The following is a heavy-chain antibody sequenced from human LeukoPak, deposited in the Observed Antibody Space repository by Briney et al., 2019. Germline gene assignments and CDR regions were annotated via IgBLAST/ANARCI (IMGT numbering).Heavy chain of an antibody. CDR1: GYTFTGYY. CDR3: IRYFDYIYYFDY. J-gene: IGHJ4*02. D-gene: IGHD3-9*01. V-gene: IGHV1-2*02. CDR2: INPNSGGT. Sequence: GASAKVSCKASGYTFTGYYMHWVRQAPGQGLEWMGWINPNSGGTNYAQKFQGRVTMTRDTSISTAYMELSRLRSDDTAVYYCIRYFDYIYYFDYWGQGTLVTVSS.